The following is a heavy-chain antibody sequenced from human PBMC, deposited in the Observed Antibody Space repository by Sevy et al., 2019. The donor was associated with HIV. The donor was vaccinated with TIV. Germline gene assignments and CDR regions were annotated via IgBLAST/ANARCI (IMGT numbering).Heavy chain of an antibody. Sequence: GGSLRLSCAASGITFNNAWMSWVRQAPGKGLEWVGRIKGKIDDGTTDYAAPVKGRFTISKDDSKNTLYLQMNSLKTEDTAVYYCTTEALDGDYGDYYVYGMDVWGQGTTVIVSS. CDR3: TTEALDGDYGDYYVYGMDV. CDR1: GITFNNAW. D-gene: IGHD4-17*01. CDR2: IKGKIDDGTT. V-gene: IGHV3-15*01. J-gene: IGHJ6*02.